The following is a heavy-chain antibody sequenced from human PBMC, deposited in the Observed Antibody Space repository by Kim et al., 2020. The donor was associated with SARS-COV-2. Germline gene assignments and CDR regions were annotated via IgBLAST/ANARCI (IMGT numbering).Heavy chain of an antibody. CDR2: INQDGSEI. J-gene: IGHJ6*02. V-gene: IGHV3-7*03. CDR1: RFTFSSYW. CDR3: ERDGSYRDYDPTGHNYHGVDV. Sequence: GGSLRLSCTVSRFTFSSYWMSWVRQAPGKGLEWVANINQDGSEINYLDSVKGRFIISRDNAKNLLYLQMNSLRAEDTAVYYCERDGSYRDYDPTGHNYHGVDVWGQGTMVTVSS. D-gene: IGHD3-22*01.